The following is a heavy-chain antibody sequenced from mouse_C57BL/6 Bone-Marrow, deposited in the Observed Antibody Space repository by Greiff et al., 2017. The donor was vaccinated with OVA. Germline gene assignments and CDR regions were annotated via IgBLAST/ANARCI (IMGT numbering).Heavy chain of an antibody. Sequence: VQLQQSGAELVKPGASVKMSCKASGYTFTSYWITWVKQRPGQGLEWIGDIYPGSGSTNYNEKFKSKATLTVDTSSSTAYMQLSSLTSEDSAVYYCARERLATVVAPFDYWGQGTTLTVSS. CDR1: GYTFTSYW. CDR3: ARERLATVVAPFDY. V-gene: IGHV1-55*01. CDR2: IYPGSGST. J-gene: IGHJ2*01. D-gene: IGHD1-1*01.